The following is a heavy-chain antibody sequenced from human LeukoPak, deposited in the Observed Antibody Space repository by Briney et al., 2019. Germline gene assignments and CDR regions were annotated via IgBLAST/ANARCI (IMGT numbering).Heavy chain of an antibody. J-gene: IGHJ4*02. CDR3: ARANSASYDSSGYNFRGYFDY. Sequence: PSETLSLTCTVSGGSLSGYYWSWIRQPPGKGLEWIGDIYYSGSTNYNPSLKSRVTISVDTSKNQFSLKLSSVTAADTAVYYCARANSASYDSSGYNFRGYFDYWGQGTRVTVS. V-gene: IGHV4-59*01. CDR1: GGSLSGYY. D-gene: IGHD3-22*01. CDR2: IYYSGST.